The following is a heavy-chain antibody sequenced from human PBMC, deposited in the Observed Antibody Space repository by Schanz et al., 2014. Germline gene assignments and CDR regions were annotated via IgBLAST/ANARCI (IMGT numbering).Heavy chain of an antibody. CDR1: GFTFSSYA. D-gene: IGHD3-10*01. CDR3: AKGRFGELSAFDI. V-gene: IGHV3-23*04. CDR2: ISGSGGNT. Sequence: EVQLVESGGGLVQPGGSLRLSCAASGFTFSSYAMSWVRQAPGKGLEWVSAISGSGGNTYYADAVRGRFTISRDNSKTTVYLQMNSLRAEDTAVYYCAKGRFGELSAFDIWGQGTMVTVSS. J-gene: IGHJ3*02.